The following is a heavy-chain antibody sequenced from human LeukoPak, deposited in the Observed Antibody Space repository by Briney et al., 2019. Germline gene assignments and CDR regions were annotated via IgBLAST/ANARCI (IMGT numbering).Heavy chain of an antibody. Sequence: ASVKVSCMASGYSFTTYGISWVRQAPGQGLEWMGWISAYSGNTNYAQKLQGRVTMTIDISTSTAYMELRSLRSDDTAVYYCARDVHSSGYYDNDYWGQGTLVTVSS. CDR1: GYSFTTYG. V-gene: IGHV1-18*01. CDR2: ISAYSGNT. D-gene: IGHD3-22*01. CDR3: ARDVHSSGYYDNDY. J-gene: IGHJ4*02.